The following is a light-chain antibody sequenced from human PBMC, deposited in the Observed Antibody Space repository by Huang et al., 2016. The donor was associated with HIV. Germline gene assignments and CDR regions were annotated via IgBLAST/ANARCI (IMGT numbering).Light chain of an antibody. J-gene: IGKJ3*01. CDR3: QQYGSSRIFT. CDR1: QSVSSSY. Sequence: EIVLTQSPGTLSLSPGERATLSCRASQSVSSSYLAWYQQKPAQAPRLLIYGASSRATGIPDRFSGSGSGTDFTLTISRLEPEDFAVYYCQQYGSSRIFTFGPGTKVDIK. V-gene: IGKV3-20*01. CDR2: GAS.